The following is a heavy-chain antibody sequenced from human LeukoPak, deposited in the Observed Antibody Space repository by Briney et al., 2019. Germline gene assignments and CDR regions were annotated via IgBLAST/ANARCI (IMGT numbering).Heavy chain of an antibody. CDR1: GGSISSSSYY. CDR3: AREISHCSSTSCPGPDAFDI. Sequence: SETLSLTCTVSGGSISSSSYYWGWIRQPPGKGLEWIGSIYYSGSTYYNPSLKSRVTISVDTSKNQFSLKLSSVTAADTAVYYCAREISHCSSTSCPGPDAFDIWGQGTMVTVSS. CDR2: IYYSGST. D-gene: IGHD2-2*01. V-gene: IGHV4-39*07. J-gene: IGHJ3*02.